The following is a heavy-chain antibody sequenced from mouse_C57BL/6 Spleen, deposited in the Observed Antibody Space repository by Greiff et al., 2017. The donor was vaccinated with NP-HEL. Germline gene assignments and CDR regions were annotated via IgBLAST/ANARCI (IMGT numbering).Heavy chain of an antibody. CDR2: INPGSGGT. J-gene: IGHJ4*01. Sequence: QVQLKESGAELVRPGTSVKVSCKASGYAFTNYLIEWVKQRPGQGLEWIGVINPGSGGTNYNEKFKGKATLTADKSSSTAYMQLSSLTSEDSAVYFCARRDDYEGYAMDYWGQGTSVTVSS. CDR1: GYAFTNYL. D-gene: IGHD2-4*01. CDR3: ARRDDYEGYAMDY. V-gene: IGHV1-54*01.